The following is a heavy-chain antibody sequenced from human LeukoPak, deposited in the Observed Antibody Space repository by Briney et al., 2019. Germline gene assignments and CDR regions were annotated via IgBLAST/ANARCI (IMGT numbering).Heavy chain of an antibody. Sequence: GGSLRLSCAASGFTFSSYAMSWVRQAPGKGLEWVSAISGSGGSPYYADSVKGRFPISRDNSKNTLYLQMNSLRAEDTAVYYCAKEPPYYYDSSGYSPFGYWGQGTLVTVSS. CDR1: GFTFSSYA. J-gene: IGHJ4*02. CDR2: ISGSGGSP. D-gene: IGHD3-22*01. V-gene: IGHV3-23*01. CDR3: AKEPPYYYDSSGYSPFGY.